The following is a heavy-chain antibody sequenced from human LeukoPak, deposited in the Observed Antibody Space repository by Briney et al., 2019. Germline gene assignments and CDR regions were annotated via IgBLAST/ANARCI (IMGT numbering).Heavy chain of an antibody. D-gene: IGHD6-13*01. CDR3: ARSQQLVRSFDC. J-gene: IGHJ4*02. CDR1: GDSISNYY. V-gene: IGHV4-59*01. CDR2: IYNYGGT. Sequence: SETLSLTCTVSGDSISNYYWSWIRQPPGKGLEWIGYIYNYGGTNYNPSLKSRVTMSLDTSKNQLSLKLNSVTAADTAFYYCARSQQLVRSFDCWGQGTLVTVSS.